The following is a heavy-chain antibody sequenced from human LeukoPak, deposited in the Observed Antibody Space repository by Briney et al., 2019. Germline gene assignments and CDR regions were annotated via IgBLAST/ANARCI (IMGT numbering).Heavy chain of an antibody. CDR3: ARNRYYYGSGSYGVPNWFDP. D-gene: IGHD3-10*01. V-gene: IGHV4-39*01. CDR1: GGSISSNSYY. CDR2: IYYSGST. J-gene: IGHJ5*02. Sequence: KPSETLSLTCTVSGGSISSNSYYWGWIRQSPGKGLEWIGTIYYSGSTYYNPSLKSRVTISVDTSKNQFSLKLSSVTAADTAMYYCARNRYYYGSGSYGVPNWFDPWGQGTLVTVSS.